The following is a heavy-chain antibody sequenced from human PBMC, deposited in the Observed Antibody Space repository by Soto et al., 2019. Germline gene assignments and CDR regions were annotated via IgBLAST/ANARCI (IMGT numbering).Heavy chain of an antibody. J-gene: IGHJ4*02. CDR2: MNPNSGNT. V-gene: IGHV1-8*01. CDR3: ARGEARYYDSSGYLEY. Sequence: ASVKVSCKASGYTFTSYDINWVRQATGQGLEWMGWMNPNSGNTGYAQKFQGRVTMTRNTSISTAYMELSSLRSEDTAVYYCARGEARYYDSSGYLEYWGQGTLVTVSS. D-gene: IGHD3-22*01. CDR1: GYTFTSYD.